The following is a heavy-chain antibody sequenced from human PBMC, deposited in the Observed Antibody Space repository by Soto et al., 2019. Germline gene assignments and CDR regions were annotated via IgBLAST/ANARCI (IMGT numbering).Heavy chain of an antibody. D-gene: IGHD6-19*01. CDR1: GYSFTTYW. CDR3: ARQMGVAGSGYYYGMDV. CDR2: IDPSDSYT. J-gene: IGHJ6*02. V-gene: IGHV5-10-1*01. Sequence: LGESLKISCKGSGYSFTTYWISWVRQMPGKGLEWMGRIDPSDSYTNYSPSFQGHVTISADKSISTAYLQWSSLKASDTAMYYCARQMGVAGSGYYYGMDVWGQGTTVTVSS.